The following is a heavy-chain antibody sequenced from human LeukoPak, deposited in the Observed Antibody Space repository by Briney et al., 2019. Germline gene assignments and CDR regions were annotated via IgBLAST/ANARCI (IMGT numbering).Heavy chain of an antibody. V-gene: IGHV3-33*01. CDR3: ARELDEFGYYYGMDV. CDR2: IWYEGCNK. D-gene: IGHD3-16*01. Sequence: PGGSLRLSCAASGFTFSSYGMHCVRQAPGKGLEWVAVIWYEGCNKYYADSVKGRFTISRDNSKNTLYLQMNSLRAEDTAVYYCARELDEFGYYYGMDVWGQGTTVTVSS. J-gene: IGHJ6*02. CDR1: GFTFSSYG.